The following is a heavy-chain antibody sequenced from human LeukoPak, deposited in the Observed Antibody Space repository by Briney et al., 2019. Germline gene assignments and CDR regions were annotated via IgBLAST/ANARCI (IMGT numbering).Heavy chain of an antibody. D-gene: IGHD3-22*01. J-gene: IGHJ6*03. CDR1: GYSFTDYW. V-gene: IGHV5-51*01. CDR3: VRASGIVDYYYMDV. Sequence: GESLKISCKGSGYSFTDYWIGWVRQMPGKGLEWMGIIFPHDSDTRYSPSFQGQVTISADKSISTAYLQWSSLKASDTAMYYCVRASGIVDYYYMDVWGKGTTVTVSS. CDR2: IFPHDSDT.